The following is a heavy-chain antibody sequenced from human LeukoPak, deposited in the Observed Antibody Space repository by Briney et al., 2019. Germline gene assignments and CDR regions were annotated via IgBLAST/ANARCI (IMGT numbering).Heavy chain of an antibody. CDR2: INPNSGGT. V-gene: IGHV1-2*02. D-gene: IGHD3-3*01. Sequence: ASVKVSWKASGYTFTGYYMHWVRQAPGQGLEWMGWINPNSGGTNYAQKFQGRVTMTRDTSISTAYMELSRLRSDDTAVYYCARDRASGYSDFDYWGQGTLVTVSS. CDR3: ARDRASGYSDFDY. J-gene: IGHJ4*02. CDR1: GYTFTGYY.